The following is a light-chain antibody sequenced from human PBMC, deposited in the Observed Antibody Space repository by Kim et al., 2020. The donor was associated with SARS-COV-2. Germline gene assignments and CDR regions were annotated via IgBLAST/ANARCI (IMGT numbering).Light chain of an antibody. Sequence: EIQMTQSPSTLSASVGDRVTITCRASEGIGVWLAWYQQRPGKAPNLLMYKASTLASGVPSRFSGSGSGTEFTLTISSLQPDDFATYYCQQYTSNSRTFGQGTKVDIK. CDR3: QQYTSNSRT. J-gene: IGKJ1*01. CDR1: EGIGVW. V-gene: IGKV1-5*03. CDR2: KAS.